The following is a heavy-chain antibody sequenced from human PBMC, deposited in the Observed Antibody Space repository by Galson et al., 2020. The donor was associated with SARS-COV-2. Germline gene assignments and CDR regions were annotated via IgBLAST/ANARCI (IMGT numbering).Heavy chain of an antibody. Sequence: ASVKVSCKVSGYTLTELSMHWVRQAPGKGLEWMGGFDPEDGETIYAQKFQGRVTMTEDTSTDTAYMELSSLRSEDTAVYYCATTGITFGGPSLGWFDPWGQGTLVTVSS. CDR3: ATTGITFGGPSLGWFDP. J-gene: IGHJ5*02. CDR1: GYTLTELS. CDR2: FDPEDGET. V-gene: IGHV1-24*01. D-gene: IGHD3-16*01.